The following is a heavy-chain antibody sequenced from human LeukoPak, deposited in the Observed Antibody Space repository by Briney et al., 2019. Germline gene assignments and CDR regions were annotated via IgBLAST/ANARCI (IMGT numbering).Heavy chain of an antibody. D-gene: IGHD6-13*01. CDR1: GGSFSGYY. Sequence: PSETLSLTCAVYGGSFSGYYWSWIRQPPGKGLEWIGEINHSGSTNYNPSLKSRVTISVDTSKNQFSLKLSSVTAADTAVYYCARPRHQAYSSTDPGFDYWGQGTLVTVSS. CDR3: ARPRHQAYSSTDPGFDY. CDR2: INHSGST. V-gene: IGHV4-34*01. J-gene: IGHJ4*02.